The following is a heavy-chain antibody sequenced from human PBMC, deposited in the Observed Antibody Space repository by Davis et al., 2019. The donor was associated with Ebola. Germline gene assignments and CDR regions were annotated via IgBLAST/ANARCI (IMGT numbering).Heavy chain of an antibody. CDR2: IIPIFGTA. Sequence: SVKVSCKASGYGFINYGITWVRQAPGQGLEWMGGIIPIFGTANYAQKFQGRVTITADESTSTAYMELSSLRSEDTAVYYCARDRRFLEWLTYYYGMDVWGQGTTVTVSS. V-gene: IGHV1-69*13. CDR3: ARDRRFLEWLTYYYGMDV. J-gene: IGHJ6*02. D-gene: IGHD3-3*01. CDR1: GYGFINYG.